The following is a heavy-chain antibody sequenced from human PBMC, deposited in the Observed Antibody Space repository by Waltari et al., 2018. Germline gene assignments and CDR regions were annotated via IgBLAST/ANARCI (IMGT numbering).Heavy chain of an antibody. V-gene: IGHV3-7*01. Sequence: EVQLGESGGGLVQPGGSLRLSCAACGSTFSSYWMSWVRQAPGKGLEWVANIKQDGSEKYYVDSVKGRFTISRDNAKNSLYLQMNSLRAEDTAVYYCARDLYSSSWYDYWGQGTLVTVSS. J-gene: IGHJ4*02. CDR2: IKQDGSEK. CDR3: ARDLYSSSWYDY. CDR1: GSTFSSYW. D-gene: IGHD6-13*01.